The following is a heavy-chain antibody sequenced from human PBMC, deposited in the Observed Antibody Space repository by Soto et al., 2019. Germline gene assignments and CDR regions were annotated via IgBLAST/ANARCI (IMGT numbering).Heavy chain of an antibody. CDR1: GYTFTNYG. CDR2: INTYNGNT. CDR3: ARGVGSGTYYNQYNWFDP. Sequence: ASVKVSCKASGYTFTNYGISWVRQAPGQGLERMGWINTYNGNTNHAQKLQGRVTMTTDTSTSTAYMELRSLRSDDTAVYYCARGVGSGTYYNQYNWFDPWGQGTLVTVSS. D-gene: IGHD3-10*01. V-gene: IGHV1-18*01. J-gene: IGHJ5*02.